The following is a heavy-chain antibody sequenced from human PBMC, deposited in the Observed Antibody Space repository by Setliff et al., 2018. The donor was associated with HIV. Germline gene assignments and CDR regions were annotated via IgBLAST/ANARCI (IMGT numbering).Heavy chain of an antibody. CDR2: IIPILGIA. D-gene: IGHD6-19*01. CDR1: GGTFGSYT. V-gene: IGHV1-69*04. Sequence: SVKVSCKASGGTFGSYTISWVRQAPGQGLEWMGRIIPILGIANYAQKFQGRVTITADESTSTAYMELSSLRSEDTAVYYCARDGGPGSAWGDYSYYCTMDVWGKGTTVTVSS. CDR3: ARDGGPGSAWGDYSYYCTMDV. J-gene: IGHJ6*03.